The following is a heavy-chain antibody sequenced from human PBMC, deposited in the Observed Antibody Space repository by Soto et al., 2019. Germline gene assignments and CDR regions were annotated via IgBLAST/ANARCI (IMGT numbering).Heavy chain of an antibody. Sequence: GGSLRLSCSASGFTFSSYAMHWVRQAPGKGLEYVSAISSNGESTYYADSVKGRFTISRDNSKNTLYLQMSSLRAEDTAVYYCVKDFRITIFGVVITDAFDIWGQGTMVTVSS. CDR2: ISSNGEST. J-gene: IGHJ3*02. CDR1: GFTFSSYA. V-gene: IGHV3-64D*08. CDR3: VKDFRITIFGVVITDAFDI. D-gene: IGHD3-3*01.